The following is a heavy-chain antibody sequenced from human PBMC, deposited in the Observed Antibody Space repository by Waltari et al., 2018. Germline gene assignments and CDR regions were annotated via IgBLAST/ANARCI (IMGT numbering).Heavy chain of an antibody. CDR1: GFIFNTFA. V-gene: IGHV3-21*01. Sequence: EVQLVESGGGLVKPGGSLRLSCAASGFIFNTFAMNWVRQAPGKGLEWVSSISSRSTYIYYADSGKGRFTISRDNARSSLFLQMNSLRAEDTAVYYCARDEGGQYQGDFDYWGQGTLVSVSS. D-gene: IGHD3-16*01. J-gene: IGHJ4*02. CDR3: ARDEGGQYQGDFDY. CDR2: ISSRSTYI.